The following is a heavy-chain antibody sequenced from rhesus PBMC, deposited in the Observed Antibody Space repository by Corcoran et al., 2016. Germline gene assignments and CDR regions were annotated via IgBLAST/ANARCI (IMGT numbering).Heavy chain of an antibody. J-gene: IGHJ4*01. V-gene: IGHV4-173*01. CDR1: GGSISSNY. D-gene: IGHD6-13*01. Sequence: QLQLQESGPGLVKPSETPSLTCAVSGGSISSNYWSWIRHPPWKGLGWLGRISGSGGSTDYNPSLKFRITISTDTSKNQCSLKLSSVTAADTAVYYCARERPYTSWFDYWGQGVLVTVSS. CDR3: ARERPYTSWFDY. CDR2: ISGSGGST.